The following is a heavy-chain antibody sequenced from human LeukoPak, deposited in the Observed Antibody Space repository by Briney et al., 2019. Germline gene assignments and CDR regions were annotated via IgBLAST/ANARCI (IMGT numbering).Heavy chain of an antibody. V-gene: IGHV1-18*01. CDR1: GYTFTSYG. CDR3: ARSIGTMVRGYYYYYMDV. CDR2: ISAYNGNT. Sequence: GASVKVSCKASGYTFTSYGISWVRQAPGQGLEWMGWISAYNGNTNCAQKLQGRVTMTTDTSTSTAYMELRSLRSDDTAVYYCARSIGTMVRGYYYYYMDVWGKGTTVTVSS. D-gene: IGHD3-10*01. J-gene: IGHJ6*03.